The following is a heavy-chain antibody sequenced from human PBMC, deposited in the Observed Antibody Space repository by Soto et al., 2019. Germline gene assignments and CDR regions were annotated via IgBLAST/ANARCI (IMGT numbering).Heavy chain of an antibody. CDR3: ARDPCGTVTTYWFDP. Sequence: QVQLVQSGAEVKKPGASVKVSCKASGYTFTSYGITWVLQAPGQGLEWMGWISAYNGNTNYAQKLQGRVKMTTDTSTSTAYMELRSLRSDDRAVYYCARDPCGTVTTYWFDPWGQGTLVTVSS. CDR1: GYTFTSYG. J-gene: IGHJ5*02. D-gene: IGHD4-4*01. V-gene: IGHV1-18*01. CDR2: ISAYNGNT.